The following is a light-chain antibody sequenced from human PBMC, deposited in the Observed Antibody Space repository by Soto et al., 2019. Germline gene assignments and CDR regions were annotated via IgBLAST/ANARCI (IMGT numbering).Light chain of an antibody. CDR2: LNSDGSH. CDR3: QTWVSGIVV. J-gene: IGLJ2*01. V-gene: IGLV4-69*01. CDR1: SGHSNYA. Sequence: QPVXTQSXSXSXSLGAXXXXXXXLSSGHSNYAIAWHQQQSEKGPRYLMKLNSDGSHSKGDGIPDRFSGSSSGAERYLTISSLQSEDEADYYCQTWVSGIVVFGGGTKLTVL.